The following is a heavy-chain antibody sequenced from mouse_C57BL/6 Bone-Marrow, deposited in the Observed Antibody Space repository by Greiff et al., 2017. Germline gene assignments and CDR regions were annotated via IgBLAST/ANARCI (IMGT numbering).Heavy chain of an antibody. V-gene: IGHV10-3*01. CDR1: GFTFNTYA. Sequence: EVQVVESGGGLVQPKGSLKLSCAASGFTFNTYAMHWVRQAPGKGLEWVARIRSKSSNYATYYANSVKDRFTISRDNSQSMLYLQMNNLKTEDTAMYYCVRDSNYFRDYWGQGTSVTVSS. J-gene: IGHJ4*01. CDR3: VRDSNYFRDY. CDR2: IRSKSSNYAT.